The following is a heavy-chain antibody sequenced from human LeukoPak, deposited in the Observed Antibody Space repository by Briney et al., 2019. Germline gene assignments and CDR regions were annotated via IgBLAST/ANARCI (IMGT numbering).Heavy chain of an antibody. V-gene: IGHV3-48*01. CDR3: ASIFGRDY. Sequence: GGSLRLSCAASGFTFSSYSMDWVRQAPGKGLEWVSYISSSSSTIYYADSVKGRFTISRDNAKNSLYLQMNSLRAEDTAVYYCASIFGRDYWGQGTLVTVSS. D-gene: IGHD3-3*01. CDR1: GFTFSSYS. J-gene: IGHJ4*02. CDR2: ISSSSSTI.